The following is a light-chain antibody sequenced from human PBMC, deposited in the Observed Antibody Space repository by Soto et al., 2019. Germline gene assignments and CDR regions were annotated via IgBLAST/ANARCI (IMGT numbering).Light chain of an antibody. CDR3: KQSYTFPRT. Sequence: DIQMTQSPPTLSASVGDRVTISCRASQSISTYLHWYQQKPGKAHNLLIYAAYSLQSGVQSRFSGSGSGTDFTLSIRSLQPEDFATYYCKQSYTFPRTFGQGTRLEIK. V-gene: IGKV1-39*01. J-gene: IGKJ5*01. CDR1: QSISTY. CDR2: AAY.